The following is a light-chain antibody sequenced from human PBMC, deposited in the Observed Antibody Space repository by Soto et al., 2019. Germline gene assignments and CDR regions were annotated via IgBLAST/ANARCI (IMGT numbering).Light chain of an antibody. CDR2: GAS. V-gene: IGKV3-15*01. Sequence: EIVMTQSPVTLSVSPGERATLSCRAGQSISNNLAWYQQKPGQAPRLLIYGASTRDTGIPARFTGSGSGTEFTLTISSLQSEDFAVYYCQQYSNWPRTFGQGTKVEIK. J-gene: IGKJ1*01. CDR1: QSISNN. CDR3: QQYSNWPRT.